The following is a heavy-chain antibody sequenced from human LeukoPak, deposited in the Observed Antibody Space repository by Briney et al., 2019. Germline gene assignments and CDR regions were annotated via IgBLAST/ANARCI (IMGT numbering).Heavy chain of an antibody. CDR1: GFTFDDYA. CDR3: AKDWGHLYYYDSSGYMDY. D-gene: IGHD3-22*01. J-gene: IGHJ4*02. CDR2: ISWNSGSI. V-gene: IGHV3-9*01. Sequence: GGSLRLSCAASGFTFDDYAMHWVRHAPGKGLEWVSGISWNSGSIGYADSVKGRFTISRDNAKNSLYLQMNSLRAEDTALYYCAKDWGHLYYYDSSGYMDYWGQGTLVTVSS.